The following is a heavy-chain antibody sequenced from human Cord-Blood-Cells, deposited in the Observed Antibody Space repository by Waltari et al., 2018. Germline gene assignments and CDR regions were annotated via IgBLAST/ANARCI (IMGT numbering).Heavy chain of an antibody. CDR3: ARESGYSYGYYFDY. J-gene: IGHJ4*02. D-gene: IGHD5-18*01. Sequence: EVQLVESGGGLIQPGGSLRLSCAASGFTVSSNDMSWVRQAPGMGMECVSVSYSGGSTYYADSVKGRFTISRDNSKNTLYLQMNSLRAEDTAVYYCARESGYSYGYYFDYWGQGTLVTVSS. CDR2: SYSGGST. CDR1: GFTVSSND. V-gene: IGHV3-53*01.